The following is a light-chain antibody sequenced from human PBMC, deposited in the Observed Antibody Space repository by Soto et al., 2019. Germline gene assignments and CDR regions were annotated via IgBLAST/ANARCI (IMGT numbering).Light chain of an antibody. Sequence: HSVLTQPASVSGSPGQSITISCTGTSSDVGGYDYVSWYQQYPGKAPKFMIYEVTNRPSGVSHRFSGSKSGNTASLTISGLQAEDEADYYCTSYTTTSTYVLGTGTRSPS. CDR1: SSDVGGYDY. CDR3: TSYTTTSTYV. V-gene: IGLV2-14*01. CDR2: EVT. J-gene: IGLJ1*01.